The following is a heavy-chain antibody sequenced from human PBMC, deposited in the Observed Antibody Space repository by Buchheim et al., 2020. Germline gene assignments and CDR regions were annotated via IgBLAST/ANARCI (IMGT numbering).Heavy chain of an antibody. CDR1: GFTFSNYW. Sequence: EVQLVESGGGLVQPGGSLRLSCAASGFTFSNYWMHWVRQAPGKGLVWVSRINTDGSITTYADSVKGRFTISRDNAKNTVYPQMNSLRAEDTAVYYCARDYGYNQFDYWGQGTL. D-gene: IGHD5-24*01. J-gene: IGHJ4*02. CDR3: ARDYGYNQFDY. V-gene: IGHV3-74*01. CDR2: INTDGSIT.